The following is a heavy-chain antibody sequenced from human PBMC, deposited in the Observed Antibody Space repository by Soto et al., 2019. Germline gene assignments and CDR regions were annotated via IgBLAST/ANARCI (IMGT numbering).Heavy chain of an antibody. D-gene: IGHD6-6*01. CDR1: SGSFSGYY. CDR2: ISQSGHT. V-gene: IGHV4-34*01. CDR3: ARAPKVSGSSKTSPDF. Sequence: SETLSLTCSIYSGSFSGYYWSWIRQPPGKGLEWIGEISQSGHTNYSPSLKSRVSISIDTSKKQFSLNLASVSAADTAVYYCARAPKVSGSSKTSPDFWGQGTMVTVS. J-gene: IGHJ4*02.